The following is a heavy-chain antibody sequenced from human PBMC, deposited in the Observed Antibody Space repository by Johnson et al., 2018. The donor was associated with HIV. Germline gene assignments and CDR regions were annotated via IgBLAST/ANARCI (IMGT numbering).Heavy chain of an antibody. D-gene: IGHD1-26*01. J-gene: IGHJ3*01. Sequence: QVQLVESGGGLVKPGGSLRLTCSASGFTFSIYGMHWVRQPPGKGLEWMTGFSNDVTSKYYANSVKGRFTISRDNSKNTLYLQMNSLRADDTAVYYCAKAKWGAAFDLWGQGTLVIVSS. CDR3: AKAKWGAAFDL. V-gene: IGHV3-30*18. CDR2: FSNDVTSK. CDR1: GFTFSIYG.